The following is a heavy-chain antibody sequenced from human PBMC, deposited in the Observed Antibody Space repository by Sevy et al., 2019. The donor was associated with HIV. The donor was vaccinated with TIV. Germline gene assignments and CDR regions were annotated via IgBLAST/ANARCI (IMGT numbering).Heavy chain of an antibody. Sequence: SETLSLTCTVSGDSINNGDYYWCWIRQHPGKGLEWLGKIYYTGTTYYNPSLKSRLRISVERSENTLSLSLRSVTAADTAVYYCARTTVTTLSSARNNWFDPWGQRTLVTVSS. D-gene: IGHD4-4*01. CDR1: GDSINNGDYY. J-gene: IGHJ5*02. CDR2: IYYTGTT. CDR3: ARTTVTTLSSARNNWFDP. V-gene: IGHV4-31*03.